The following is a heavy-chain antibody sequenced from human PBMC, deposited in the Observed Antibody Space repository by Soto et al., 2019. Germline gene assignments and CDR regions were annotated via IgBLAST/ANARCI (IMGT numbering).Heavy chain of an antibody. V-gene: IGHV4-31*03. CDR2: IYYSGST. Sequence: SETLSLTCTVSGGSISSGGYYWSWIRQHPGRGLEWIGYIYYSGSTYYNPSLKSRVTISVDTSKNQFYLKLRSVTAADTAVYYCARGMAEEQIFYYFDYWGQGALVTVSS. CDR3: ARGMAEEQIFYYFDY. D-gene: IGHD3-9*01. CDR1: GGSISSGGYY. J-gene: IGHJ4*02.